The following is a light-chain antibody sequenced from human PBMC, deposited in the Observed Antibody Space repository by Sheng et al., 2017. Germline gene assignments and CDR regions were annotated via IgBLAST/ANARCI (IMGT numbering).Light chain of an antibody. J-gene: IGKJ2*01. CDR1: QSVRSHY. CDR3: QQFGGSPPHT. CDR2: GAS. Sequence: EVLLTQSPGTLSLFPGERATLSCRASQSVRSHYVAWYQQKPGQAPRLLIYGASNRATGIPDRFSGSESGTDFTLTISRLEPEDFAVYYCQQFGGSPPHTFGQGTKLEIK. V-gene: IGKV3-20*01.